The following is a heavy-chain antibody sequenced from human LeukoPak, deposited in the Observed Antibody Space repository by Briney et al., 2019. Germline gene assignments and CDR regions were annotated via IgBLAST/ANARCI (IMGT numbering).Heavy chain of an antibody. V-gene: IGHV4-38-2*01. J-gene: IGHJ5*02. CDR2: IYHSGTT. D-gene: IGHD2-2*01. CDR1: GYSISSGYY. Sequence: SETLSLTCAVSGYSISSGYYWGWIRQPPGKGLEWIGSIYHSGTTNYNPSLKSRVTISVDTSENQFSLKLSSVTAADTAVYYCARGPMAGEVPAARGDHWFDPWGQGTLVTVSS. CDR3: ARGPMAGEVPAARGDHWFDP.